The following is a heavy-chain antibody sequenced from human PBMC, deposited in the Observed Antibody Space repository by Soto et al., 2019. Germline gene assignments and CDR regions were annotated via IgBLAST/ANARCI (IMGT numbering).Heavy chain of an antibody. V-gene: IGHV4-59*08. CDR2: IYYSGST. J-gene: IGHJ4*02. D-gene: IGHD1-1*01. Sequence: PSETLSLTCTVSGGSISSYYWSWIRQPPGKGLEWIGYIYYSGSTNYKPSLKSRVTISVDTSKNQFSLKLSSVTAADTAVYYCARLVRHGGEFDYWGQGTLVTVSS. CDR3: ARLVRHGGEFDY. CDR1: GGSISSYY.